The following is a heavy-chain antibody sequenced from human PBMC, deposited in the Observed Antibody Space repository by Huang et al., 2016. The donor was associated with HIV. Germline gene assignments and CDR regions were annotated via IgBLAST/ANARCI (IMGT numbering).Heavy chain of an antibody. CDR2: ISTTKVI. D-gene: IGHD2-21*02. CDR1: GFTFGDYN. Sequence: GGSLRLSCAASGFTFGDYNFNWVRHVPGKGLEWVSSISTTKVIHYGDSLKGRFTISRYNAKNSRYLRVNSLRVDDTAVYYFAIEWTADGLGWARSGYGMDFWGQGTSVIVSS. J-gene: IGHJ6*01. V-gene: IGHV3-21*01. CDR3: AIEWTADGLGWARSGYGMDF.